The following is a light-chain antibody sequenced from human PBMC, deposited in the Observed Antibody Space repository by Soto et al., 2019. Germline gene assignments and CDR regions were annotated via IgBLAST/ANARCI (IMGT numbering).Light chain of an antibody. CDR3: QQRYDWPPIT. CDR2: DAS. J-gene: IGKJ5*01. CDR1: ESVSSK. V-gene: IGKV3-11*01. Sequence: EILMTQSPATLSVSPGERATLSCRASESVSSKLAWYQHKPGQAPRLLIYDASNRATGIPARFSGSGSGTDFTLTISNLQPEDFAVYYCQQRYDWPPITFGQGTRLEIK.